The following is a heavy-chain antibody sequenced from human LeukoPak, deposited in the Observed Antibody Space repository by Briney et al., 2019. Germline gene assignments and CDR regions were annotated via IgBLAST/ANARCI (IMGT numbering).Heavy chain of an antibody. CDR3: ARGGSGYPDPFDY. Sequence: SQTLSLTCAVSGGSISSGGYSWSWIRQPPGKGLEWIGYIYHSGSTYYNPSLKSRVTISVDRSKNQFSLKLSSVTAADTAVYYCARGGSGYPDPFDYWGQGTLVTVSS. CDR1: GGSISSGGYS. D-gene: IGHD3-22*01. CDR2: IYHSGST. V-gene: IGHV4-30-2*01. J-gene: IGHJ4*02.